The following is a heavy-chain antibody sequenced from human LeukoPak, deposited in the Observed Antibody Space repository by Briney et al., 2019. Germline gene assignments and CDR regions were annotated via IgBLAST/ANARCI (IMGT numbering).Heavy chain of an antibody. J-gene: IGHJ4*02. CDR2: ISYDGSNK. V-gene: IGHV3-30-3*02. Sequence: GGSLRLSCAASGFTFSSYAMHWVRQAPGKGLEWVAVISYDGSNKYYADSVKGRFTISRDNSKNTLYLQMNSLRAEDTAVYYCANRKREYQLLPLDYWGQGTLVTVSS. CDR1: GFTFSSYA. CDR3: ANRKREYQLLPLDY. D-gene: IGHD2-2*01.